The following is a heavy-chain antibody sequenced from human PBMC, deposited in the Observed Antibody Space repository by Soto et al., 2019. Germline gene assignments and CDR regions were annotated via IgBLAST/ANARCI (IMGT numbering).Heavy chain of an antibody. Sequence: QVQLVQSGAEVKKPGSSVKVSCKASGGTFSNYDITWVRQAPGQGLEWLGRIIPIFGSANYAQKFQGRVTITANESKTTAYMERSSLRSDDTAVYYCAKDGGKDGYFGNWFDPWGQGTLVTVSS. CDR1: GGTFSNYD. D-gene: IGHD5-18*01. V-gene: IGHV1-69*15. CDR3: AKDGGKDGYFGNWFDP. J-gene: IGHJ5*02. CDR2: IIPIFGSA.